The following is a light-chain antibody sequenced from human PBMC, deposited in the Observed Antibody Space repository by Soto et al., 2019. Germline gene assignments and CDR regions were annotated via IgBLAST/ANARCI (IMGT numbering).Light chain of an antibody. CDR2: DAS. V-gene: IGKV3-11*01. CDR1: QSVSSY. CDR3: QQRSNWPPFS. Sequence: EIELTQSPATLSLYPGERATLSCRASQSVSSYLAWYQQKPGQAPRLLIYDASNRATGIPARFSGSGSGTDFTLTISSLEPEDFAVYYCQQRSNWPPFSFGPGTKVDI. J-gene: IGKJ3*01.